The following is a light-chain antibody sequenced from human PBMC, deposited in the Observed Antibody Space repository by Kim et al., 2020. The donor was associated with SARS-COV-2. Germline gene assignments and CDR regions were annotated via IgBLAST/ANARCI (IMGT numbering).Light chain of an antibody. Sequence: SVGDKGNITGQPSQDISNYLNWYQQKPGKGPKILIYDAANLETGVPSRFSGSGAGTDFTFTISSLQPEDIATYYCQQYDNLSIFTFGPGTKVDIK. J-gene: IGKJ3*01. V-gene: IGKV1-33*01. CDR2: DAA. CDR1: QDISNY. CDR3: QQYDNLSIFT.